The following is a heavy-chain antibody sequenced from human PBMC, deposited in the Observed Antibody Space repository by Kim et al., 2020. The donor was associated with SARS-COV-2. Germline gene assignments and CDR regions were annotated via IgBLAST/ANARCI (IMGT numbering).Heavy chain of an antibody. D-gene: IGHD1-1*01. CDR3: AKDSNSGTLDH. CDR2: IIWDGDGT. CDR1: GFTFNGYT. J-gene: IGHJ4*02. V-gene: IGHV3-43*01. Sequence: GGSLRLSCAASGFTFNGYTMHWVRQAPGKGLEWVSLIIWDGDGTYYADSVKGRFTISRDNSKSSLYLEMNSLRTEDTAFYYCAKDSNSGTLDHWGQGTLV.